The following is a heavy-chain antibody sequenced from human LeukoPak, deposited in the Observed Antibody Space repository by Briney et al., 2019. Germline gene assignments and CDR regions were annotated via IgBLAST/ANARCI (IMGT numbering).Heavy chain of an antibody. CDR1: GFSFSRYW. CDR2: ISGSGGST. V-gene: IGHV3-23*01. D-gene: IGHD3-16*01. Sequence: GGSLRLSCAASGFSFSRYWMSWVRQAPGKGLEWVSAISGSGGSTYYADSVKGRFTISRDNSKNTLYLQMNSLRAEDTAVYYCAKVPRPTYYDYVWGSYSDDYWGQGTLVTVSS. CDR3: AKVPRPTYYDYVWGSYSDDY. J-gene: IGHJ4*02.